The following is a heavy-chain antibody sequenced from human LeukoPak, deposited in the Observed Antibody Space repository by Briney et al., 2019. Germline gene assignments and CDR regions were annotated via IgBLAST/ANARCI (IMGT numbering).Heavy chain of an antibody. CDR3: ARGGYCSGGSCYRFDY. V-gene: IGHV4-4*02. Sequence: SGTLSLTCAVSGGSISSSNWWSWVRQPPGKGLEWIGEIYHSGSTNYNPSLKSRVTISVDKSKNQFSLKLSSVTAADTAVHYCARGGYCSGGSCYRFDYWGQGTLVTVSS. CDR2: IYHSGST. CDR1: GGSISSSNW. D-gene: IGHD2-15*01. J-gene: IGHJ4*02.